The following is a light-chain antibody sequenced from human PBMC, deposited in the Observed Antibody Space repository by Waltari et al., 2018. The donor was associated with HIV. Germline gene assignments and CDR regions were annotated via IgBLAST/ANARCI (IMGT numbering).Light chain of an antibody. CDR1: QSVSSSY. Sequence: ELVLTQSPGTLALSPGERPAHSCRASQSVSSSYLAWYQQKPGQAPRLLIYGSSSRATGIPDRFSGSGSGTDFTLTISRLEPEDFAVFYCQQYGSSRWTFGQGTKVEIK. CDR2: GSS. V-gene: IGKV3-20*01. J-gene: IGKJ1*01. CDR3: QQYGSSRWT.